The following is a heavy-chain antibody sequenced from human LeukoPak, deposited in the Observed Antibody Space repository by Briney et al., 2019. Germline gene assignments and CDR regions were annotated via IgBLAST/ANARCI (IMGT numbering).Heavy chain of an antibody. V-gene: IGHV3-23*01. Sequence: PGGSLTLSCVDSGFTFRRYAMSCVRQVPGKGLEWVSGISDNGGSTYYTDSVKGRFTIPRDNSKNTLSLQMNSLRVEDTAIYYCASRQGLGWHYVNWGQGTLVTVSS. CDR1: GFTFRRYA. D-gene: IGHD3-10*02. CDR3: ASRQGLGWHYVN. J-gene: IGHJ4*02. CDR2: ISDNGGST.